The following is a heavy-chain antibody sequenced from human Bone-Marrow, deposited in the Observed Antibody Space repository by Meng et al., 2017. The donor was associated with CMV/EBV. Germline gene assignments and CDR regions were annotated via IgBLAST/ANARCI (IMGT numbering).Heavy chain of an antibody. CDR3: AKLGLPAAPTSNWFDP. V-gene: IGHV3-23*01. CDR2: ISASGGTT. J-gene: IGHJ5*02. Sequence: GESLKISCATSGFTFSTYAMRWVRQAPGKGLEGVSGISASGGTTNYADSVKGRFTVSRDNSKNTLYLQMNSLRAEDTAVYYCAKLGLPAAPTSNWFDPWGQGTLVTVSS. D-gene: IGHD2-2*01. CDR1: GFTFSTYA.